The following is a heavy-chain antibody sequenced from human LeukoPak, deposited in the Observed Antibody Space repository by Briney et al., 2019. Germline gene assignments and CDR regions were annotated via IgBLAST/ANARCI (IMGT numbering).Heavy chain of an antibody. J-gene: IGHJ5*02. V-gene: IGHV1-69*01. D-gene: IGHD6-25*01. CDR3: ARDSGYNWFDP. Sequence: GASVKVSCNASGGTFSSYAISWVRHAPGQALEWMGGIIPIFGTANYAQKFQGRVTITADESTSTAYMELSSLRSEDTAVYYCARDSGYNWFDPWGQGTLVTVSS. CDR1: GGTFSSYA. CDR2: IIPIFGTA.